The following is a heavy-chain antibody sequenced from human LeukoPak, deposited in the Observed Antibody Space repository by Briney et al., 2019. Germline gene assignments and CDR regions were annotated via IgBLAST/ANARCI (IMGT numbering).Heavy chain of an antibody. CDR1: GFTFSSYG. Sequence: GGSLRLSCAASGFTFSSYGMHWVRQAPGKGLEWVAVIWYDGSNKYYADSVKGRFTISRDNSKNTLYLQMNSLRAEDTAVYYCARDILEEPYAIDYGGQGTLVTVSS. V-gene: IGHV3-33*01. CDR2: IWYDGSNK. J-gene: IGHJ4*02. D-gene: IGHD1-14*01. CDR3: ARDILEEPYAIDY.